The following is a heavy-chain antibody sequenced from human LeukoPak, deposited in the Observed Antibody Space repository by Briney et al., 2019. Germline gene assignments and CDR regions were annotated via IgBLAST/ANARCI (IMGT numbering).Heavy chain of an antibody. CDR2: ISSSSKYI. Sequence: GGSLRLSCAASGFTFSTYAMTWVRQAPGKGLEWVSSISSSSKYIYYADSVKGRFTISRDNARNSLYLQMNSLRAEDTAVYYCAGVDNWNEVTDDYWGQGTLVTVSS. V-gene: IGHV3-21*01. CDR3: AGVDNWNEVTDDY. D-gene: IGHD1-20*01. CDR1: GFTFSTYA. J-gene: IGHJ4*02.